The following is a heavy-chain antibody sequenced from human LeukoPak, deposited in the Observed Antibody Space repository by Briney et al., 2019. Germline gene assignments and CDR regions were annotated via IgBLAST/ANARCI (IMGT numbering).Heavy chain of an antibody. D-gene: IGHD3-10*01. J-gene: IGHJ5*02. CDR2: ILSKTSGGTT. CDR3: ADYYASGSYPP. Sequence: MSGGSLRLSCAASGFTFSSYAMSWVRQAPGKGLEWVGRILSKTSGGTTDYATPVKGRFTISRDDSKNMLYLHMNSLQIEDTAVYYCADYYASGSYPPWGQGTLVTVSS. V-gene: IGHV3-15*01. CDR1: GFTFSSYA.